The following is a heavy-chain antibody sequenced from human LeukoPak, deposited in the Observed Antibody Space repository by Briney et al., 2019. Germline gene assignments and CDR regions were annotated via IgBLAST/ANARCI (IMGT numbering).Heavy chain of an antibody. J-gene: IGHJ4*02. Sequence: GSSVKVSCKASGGTFSSYAISWVRQAPGQGLEWMGGIIPIFGTASYAQKFQGRVTITADESTSTAYMELSSLRSEDTAVYYCARALNYDFWSGYYDYWGQGTLVTVSS. CDR2: IIPIFGTA. V-gene: IGHV1-69*01. CDR1: GGTFSSYA. CDR3: ARALNYDFWSGYYDY. D-gene: IGHD3-3*01.